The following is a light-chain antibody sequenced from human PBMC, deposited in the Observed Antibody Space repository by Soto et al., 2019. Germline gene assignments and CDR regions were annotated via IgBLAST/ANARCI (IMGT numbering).Light chain of an antibody. CDR2: GAS. V-gene: IGKV3-20*01. Sequence: VLTQSPGTLSLSPGERATLSCRASQSVSSSYLAWYQQKPGQAPRILIYGASSRATGIPDRLSGSGSGTDFTLTISRLEPEDFAVYYCQQYGSSPRTFGQGTKVDIK. CDR3: QQYGSSPRT. CDR1: QSVSSSY. J-gene: IGKJ1*01.